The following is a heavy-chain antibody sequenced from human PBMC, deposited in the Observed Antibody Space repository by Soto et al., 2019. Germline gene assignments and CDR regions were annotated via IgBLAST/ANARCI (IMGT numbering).Heavy chain of an antibody. CDR3: AKVRMARHSNGYYYLDY. D-gene: IGHD3-22*01. J-gene: IGHJ4*02. Sequence: QVQLVESGGRVFQPRWSLRLSSPASGFTFTNFGMHCVRQAPGKGLEWVAVISYDGSHKHYPESVYGRLSISRDDSKNTLYLQMDSLRAEDTAVYYCAKVRMARHSNGYYYLDYWGQGTLVSVSS. CDR1: GFTFTNFG. CDR2: ISYDGSHK. V-gene: IGHV3-30*18.